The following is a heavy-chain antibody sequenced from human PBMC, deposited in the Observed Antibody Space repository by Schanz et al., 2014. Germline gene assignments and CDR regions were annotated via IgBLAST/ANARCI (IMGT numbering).Heavy chain of an antibody. CDR1: GFTFRDYY. CDR2: ISSGSSYA. CDR3: AREQIMAAAGLVDY. D-gene: IGHD6-13*01. J-gene: IGHJ4*01. Sequence: AQLLDSGGGLVQPGGSLRLSCAASGFTFRDYYMSWIRQAPGKGLEWVSDISSGSSYANYADSVKGRFTISRNNAKNTLYLQMNSLRAEDTAVYYCAREQIMAAAGLVDYWGHGTLVTVSS. V-gene: IGHV3-11*05.